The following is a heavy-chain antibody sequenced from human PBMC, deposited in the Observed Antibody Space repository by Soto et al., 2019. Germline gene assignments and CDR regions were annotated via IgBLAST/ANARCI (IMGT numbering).Heavy chain of an antibody. CDR3: ARFRGSYGMDV. CDR1: GGTFSSYT. CDR2: IIPILGIA. V-gene: IGHV1-69*02. J-gene: IGHJ6*02. D-gene: IGHD3-10*01. Sequence: QVQLVQSGAEVKKPGSSVKVSCKASGGTFSSYTISWVRQAPGQGLEWMGRIIPILGIANYAQKFQGRVTXTXXKSTSTDYMELSSLRSEDTAVYYCARFRGSYGMDVWGQGTTVTVSS.